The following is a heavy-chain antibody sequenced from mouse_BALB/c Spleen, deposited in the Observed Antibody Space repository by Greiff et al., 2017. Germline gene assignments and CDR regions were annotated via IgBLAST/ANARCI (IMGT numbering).Heavy chain of an antibody. J-gene: IGHJ4*01. Sequence: QVHVKQSGAELVKPGASVKLSCKASGYTFTSYWMHWVKQRPGQGLEWIGEIDPSDSYTNYNQKFKGKATLTVDKSSSTAYMQLSSLTSEDSAVYYCARQKALYAMDYWGQGTSVTVSS. CDR2: IDPSDSYT. V-gene: IGHV1-69*02. CDR1: GYTFTSYW. CDR3: ARQKALYAMDY.